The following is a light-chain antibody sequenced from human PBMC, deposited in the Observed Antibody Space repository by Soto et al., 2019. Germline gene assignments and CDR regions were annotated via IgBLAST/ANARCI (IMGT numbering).Light chain of an antibody. CDR2: DAS. J-gene: IGKJ5*01. CDR3: QQRNNWPPSIT. Sequence: EIVLTQSPATLSLSPGERDTHSCRASQSVGGHLAWYQQKPGQAPRLLIYDASDRATGIPARFSGSGSETDFTLTISSLEPDDFAVYYCQQRNNWPPSITFGQGTRLEIK. CDR1: QSVGGH. V-gene: IGKV3-11*01.